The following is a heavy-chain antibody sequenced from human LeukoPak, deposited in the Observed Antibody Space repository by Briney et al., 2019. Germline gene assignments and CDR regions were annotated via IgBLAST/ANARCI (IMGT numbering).Heavy chain of an antibody. J-gene: IGHJ4*02. CDR3: ARVFGYSGYFDY. D-gene: IGHD5-12*01. Sequence: ASVKVSCKASGYTFTSYDINWVRQATGQGLEWMGWMNPNSGNTGYAQKFQGRVTITRNTSISTAYMELSSLRSEDTAVYYCARVFGYSGYFDYWGQGTLVTVSS. CDR1: GYTFTSYD. CDR2: MNPNSGNT. V-gene: IGHV1-8*03.